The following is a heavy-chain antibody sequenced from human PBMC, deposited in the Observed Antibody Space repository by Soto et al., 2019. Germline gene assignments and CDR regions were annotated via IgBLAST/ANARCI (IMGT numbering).Heavy chain of an antibody. CDR2: ISGSGGST. J-gene: IGHJ4*02. D-gene: IGHD2-2*01. CDR1: VFNCSSYA. CDR3: RRCSSTRCHLGSDY. V-gene: IGHV3-23*01. Sequence: PGRSVRLSGAACVFNCSSYAMSWVRESRGKGLEWGSAISGSGGSTYYGDSVKGRFTISRDNSKNTLYLQMNSLRDADTAFYYCRRCSSTRCHLGSDYWGQATLVTVYS.